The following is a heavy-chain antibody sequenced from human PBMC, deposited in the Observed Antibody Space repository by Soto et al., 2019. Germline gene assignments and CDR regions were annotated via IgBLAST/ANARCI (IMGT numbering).Heavy chain of an antibody. Sequence: ASVKVSCEASGYTFTGYYMHWVRQAPGQGLERMGWINPNSGGTNYAQKFQGWVTMTRDTSISTAYMELSRLRSDDTAVYYCARDSGTYYDFWSGPVGYYYYYYMDVWGKGTTVTVSS. CDR1: GYTFTGYY. V-gene: IGHV1-2*04. D-gene: IGHD3-3*01. J-gene: IGHJ6*03. CDR3: ARDSGTYYDFWSGPVGYYYYYYMDV. CDR2: INPNSGGT.